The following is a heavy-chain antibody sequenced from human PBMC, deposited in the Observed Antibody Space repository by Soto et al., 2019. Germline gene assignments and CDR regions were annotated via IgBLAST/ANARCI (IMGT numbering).Heavy chain of an antibody. CDR2: IYHSGST. J-gene: IGHJ4*02. CDR1: GGSISSSNW. D-gene: IGHD5-12*01. Sequence: SETLSLTCAVSGGSISSSNWWSWVRQPPGKGLEWIGEIYHSGSTNYDPSLKSRVTISVDKSKNQFSLKLSSVTAADTVVYYCARERVNIVATSFVYWGQGTLVTVSS. V-gene: IGHV4-4*02. CDR3: ARERVNIVATSFVY.